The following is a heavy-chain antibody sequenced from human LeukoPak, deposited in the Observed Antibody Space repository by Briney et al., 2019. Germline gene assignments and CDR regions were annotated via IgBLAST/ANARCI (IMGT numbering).Heavy chain of an antibody. CDR1: GGTFSNYV. V-gene: IGHV1-69*13. CDR2: IIPIFGTA. Sequence: ASVKVSCKASGGTFSNYVITWVRQATGQGLEWMGGIIPIFGTANYAQKFQGRVTITADESTSTAYMELSSLRSEDTAMYYCARGPSGVVILTVSNWFDPWGQGTLVTVSS. J-gene: IGHJ5*02. D-gene: IGHD3-22*01. CDR3: ARGPSGVVILTVSNWFDP.